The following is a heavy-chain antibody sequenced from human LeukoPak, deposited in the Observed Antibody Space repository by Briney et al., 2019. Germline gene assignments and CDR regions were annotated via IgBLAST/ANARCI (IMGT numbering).Heavy chain of an antibody. Sequence: GGSLRLSCAASGFTFSSYSMNWVRQAPGKGLEWVSSISSSSSYIYYVDSVKGRFTISRDNAKNSLYLQMNSLRAEDTAVYYCARSLHTAMALFDYWGQGTLVTVSS. V-gene: IGHV3-21*01. D-gene: IGHD5-18*01. J-gene: IGHJ4*02. CDR1: GFTFSSYS. CDR2: ISSSSSYI. CDR3: ARSLHTAMALFDY.